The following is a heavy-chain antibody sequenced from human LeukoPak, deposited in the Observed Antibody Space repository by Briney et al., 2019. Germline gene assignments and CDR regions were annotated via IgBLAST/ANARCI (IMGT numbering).Heavy chain of an antibody. CDR3: ARPLDYDILTGYCPFGY. Sequence: SVKVSCKASGGTFSSYAISWVRQAPGQGLEWMGGIIPIFGTANYAQEFQGRVTITADESTSTAYMELSSLRSEDTAVYYCARPLDYDILTGYCPFGYWGQGTLVTVSS. D-gene: IGHD3-9*01. CDR2: IIPIFGTA. J-gene: IGHJ4*02. V-gene: IGHV1-69*13. CDR1: GGTFSSYA.